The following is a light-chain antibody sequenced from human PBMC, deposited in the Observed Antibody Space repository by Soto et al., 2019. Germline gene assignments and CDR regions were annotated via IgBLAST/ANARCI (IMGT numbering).Light chain of an antibody. CDR2: STN. Sequence: QSVLTQPPSASGTPGQRVTISCSGSSSNIGTNTVNWYQQLPGSAPPLLLYSTNQRPSGVPGRFSGSKSGTSASLTISGLQYDDEAEYYWSACDGNLTVVLFGGGTKLTVL. J-gene: IGLJ2*01. V-gene: IGLV1-44*01. CDR1: SSNIGTNT. CDR3: SACDGNLTVVL.